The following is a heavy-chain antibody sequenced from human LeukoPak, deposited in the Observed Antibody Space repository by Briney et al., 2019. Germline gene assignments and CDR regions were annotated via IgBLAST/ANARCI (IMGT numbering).Heavy chain of an antibody. CDR2: INPNSGGT. J-gene: IGHJ6*02. CDR1: GYTFTGYY. Sequence: ASVKVSCKASGYTFTGYYMHWVRQAPGQGLEWMGRINPNSGGTNYAQKFQGRVTMTRDTSISTAYMELSRLRSDDTAVYYCAREGPDIVVVPAAPFYYYYGMDVWGQGTTVTVSS. D-gene: IGHD2-2*01. CDR3: AREGPDIVVVPAAPFYYYYGMDV. V-gene: IGHV1-2*06.